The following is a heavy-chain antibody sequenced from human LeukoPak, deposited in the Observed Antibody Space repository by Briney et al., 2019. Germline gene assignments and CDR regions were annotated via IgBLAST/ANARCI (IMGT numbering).Heavy chain of an antibody. CDR1: GFTFSTYS. CDR3: ARASGWLAAFDY. Sequence: PGGSLRLSCAASGFTFSTYSMNWVRQAPGKGLEWISYISSSSSTIYFADSVKGRFTISRDNAKNSLYLQMNSLRDEDTAVYYCARASGWLAAFDYWGQGTLSPSPQ. D-gene: IGHD3-22*01. V-gene: IGHV3-48*02. CDR2: ISSSSSTI. J-gene: IGHJ4*02.